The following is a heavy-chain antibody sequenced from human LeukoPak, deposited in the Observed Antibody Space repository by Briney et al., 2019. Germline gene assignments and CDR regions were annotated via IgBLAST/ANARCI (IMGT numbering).Heavy chain of an antibody. Sequence: GGSLRLSCAASGFSFSRYWMHRVRQVPGKGLVWVARINTYGTSTTYGDSVEGRFTISRDNAKNTLYLEMNSLRDDDTAVYYCARGSTTVTTKDWFDPWGQGTQVTVSS. CDR2: INTYGTST. J-gene: IGHJ5*02. V-gene: IGHV3-74*03. CDR1: GFSFSRYW. CDR3: ARGSTTVTTKDWFDP. D-gene: IGHD4-17*01.